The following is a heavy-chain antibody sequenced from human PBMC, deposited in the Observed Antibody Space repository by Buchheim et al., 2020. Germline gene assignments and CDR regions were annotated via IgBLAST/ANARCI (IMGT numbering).Heavy chain of an antibody. V-gene: IGHV3-33*06. CDR3: AKVPRFDTWYFDL. D-gene: IGHD3-16*01. Sequence: QVQLVESGGGVVQPGRSLRLSCAASGFTFGSSAMHWVRQAPGKGLEWVAAIWYDGSSQYYSESVRGRFTISRDISKNTLYLQMDSLRAEDKAMYYCAKVPRFDTWYFDLWGRGTL. J-gene: IGHJ2*01. CDR1: GFTFGSSA. CDR2: IWYDGSSQ.